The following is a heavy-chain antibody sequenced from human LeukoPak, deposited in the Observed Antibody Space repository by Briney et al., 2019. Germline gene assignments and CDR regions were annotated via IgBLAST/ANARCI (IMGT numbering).Heavy chain of an antibody. CDR3: ARDRGDSTPI. V-gene: IGHV4-59*01. Sequence: SSETLSLTCTVSGGSISSYYWSWIRQPPGKGLEWIGYIYYSGSTNYNPSLKSRVTISVDTSKNQFSLKLSSVTAADTAVYYCARDRGDSTPIWGQGTMVTVSS. CDR1: GGSISSYY. J-gene: IGHJ3*02. D-gene: IGHD4-11*01. CDR2: IYYSGST.